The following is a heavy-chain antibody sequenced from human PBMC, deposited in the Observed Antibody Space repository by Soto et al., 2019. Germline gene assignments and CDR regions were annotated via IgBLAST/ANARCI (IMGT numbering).Heavy chain of an antibody. CDR1: GFTFSSYW. D-gene: IGHD4-17*01. V-gene: IGHV3-74*01. CDR2: VNSDGSST. CDR3: ARGGYVDYGVDGYFDY. J-gene: IGHJ4*02. Sequence: EVQLVESGGGLIQPGGSLRLSCAASGFTFSSYWMHWVRQAPGKGLVWVSRVNSDGSSTSYADSVKGRFPISRDNAKNALYLRMNSLRAEDTAVYYCARGGYVDYGVDGYFDYWGQGTLVTVSS.